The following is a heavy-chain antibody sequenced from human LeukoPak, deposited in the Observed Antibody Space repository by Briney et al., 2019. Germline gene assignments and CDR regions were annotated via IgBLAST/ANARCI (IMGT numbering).Heavy chain of an antibody. V-gene: IGHV4-59*01. CDR3: ARGRIAAVRVPWYFDL. Sequence: PSETLSLTCTVSGGSISSYYWSWIRQPPGKGLEWIGYIYYSGGTNYNPSLKSRVTISVDTSKNQFSLKLSSVTAADTAVYYCARGRIAAVRVPWYFDLWGRGTLVTVSS. J-gene: IGHJ2*01. D-gene: IGHD6-13*01. CDR2: IYYSGGT. CDR1: GGSISSYY.